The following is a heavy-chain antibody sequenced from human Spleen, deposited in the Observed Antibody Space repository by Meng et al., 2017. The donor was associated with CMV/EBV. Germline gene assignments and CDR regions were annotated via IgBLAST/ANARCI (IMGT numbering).Heavy chain of an antibody. CDR1: GFTFSSYW. V-gene: IGHV3-7*01. Sequence: GESLKISCAASGFTFSSYWMSWVRQAPGKGLEWVANIKQDGSEKYYVDSVKCRFTISRDNAKNSLYLQMNSLRAEDTAVYYCARDPTSLVWFGEVDYWGQGTLVTVSS. D-gene: IGHD3-10*01. CDR2: IKQDGSEK. J-gene: IGHJ4*01. CDR3: ARDPTSLVWFGEVDY.